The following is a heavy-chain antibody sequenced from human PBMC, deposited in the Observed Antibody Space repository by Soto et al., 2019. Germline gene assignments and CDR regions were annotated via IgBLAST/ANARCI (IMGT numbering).Heavy chain of an antibody. V-gene: IGHV3-21*01. D-gene: IGHD3-22*01. CDR2: ISKSDYT. CDR1: GFGFNNYG. Sequence: PGGSRRLSWTVCGFGFNNYGINWVRQASGKGLEWVSSISKSDYTYYSDSVKGRFAISRDNAKSSVTLQMNTLRVEDTAVYYCAREDSIIIPALSDFWGQGRLVTV. J-gene: IGHJ4*02. CDR3: AREDSIIIPALSDF.